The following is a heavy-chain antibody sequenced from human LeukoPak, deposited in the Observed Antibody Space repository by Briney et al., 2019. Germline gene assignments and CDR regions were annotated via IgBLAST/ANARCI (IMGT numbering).Heavy chain of an antibody. J-gene: IGHJ4*02. CDR2: INPSGGGT. D-gene: IGHD3-3*01. CDR3: ARDLSEDYDFWSGYSY. Sequence: GASVKVSCKASGYTLTSYYMHWVRQAPGQGLEWMGIINPSGGGTSYAQKFQGRVTMTRDTSTSTVYMELSSLRSEDTAVYYCARDLSEDYDFWSGYSYWGQGTLVTVSS. V-gene: IGHV1-46*01. CDR1: GYTLTSYY.